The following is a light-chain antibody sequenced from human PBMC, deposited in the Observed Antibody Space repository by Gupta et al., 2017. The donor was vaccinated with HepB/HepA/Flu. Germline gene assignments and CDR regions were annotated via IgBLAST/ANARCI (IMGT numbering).Light chain of an antibody. Sequence: QSALPQPASVSGSPGQSTTISCTGTSSDVGGYNYVSWYQQHPGKAPKLMIYDVSNRPSGVSNRFSGSKSGNTASLTISGLQAEDEADYYCSSYTSSSTNVVFGGGTKLTVL. CDR3: SSYTSSSTNVV. J-gene: IGLJ2*01. CDR2: DVS. CDR1: SSDVGGYNY. V-gene: IGLV2-14*03.